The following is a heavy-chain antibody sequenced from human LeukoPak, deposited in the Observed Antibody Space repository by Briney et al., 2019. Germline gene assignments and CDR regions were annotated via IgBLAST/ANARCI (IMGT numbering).Heavy chain of an antibody. Sequence: PSETLSLTCTVSGGSISSYYWSWIRQPPGKGLEWIGYIYYSGSTNYNPSLKSRVTISVDTSKNQFSLKLSSVTAADTAVYYCARGGFSSSLGYYFDYWGQGTLVTVSS. CDR3: ARGGFSSSLGYYFDY. CDR2: IYYSGST. V-gene: IGHV4-59*12. D-gene: IGHD6-13*01. CDR1: GGSISSYY. J-gene: IGHJ4*02.